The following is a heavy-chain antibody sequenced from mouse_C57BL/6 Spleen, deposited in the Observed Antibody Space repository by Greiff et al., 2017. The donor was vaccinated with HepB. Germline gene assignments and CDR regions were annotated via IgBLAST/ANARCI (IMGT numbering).Heavy chain of an antibody. CDR2: ISSGGSYT. CDR1: GFTFSSYG. CDR3: ARREDGSRLDY. J-gene: IGHJ2*01. V-gene: IGHV5-6*01. Sequence: EVQGVESGGDLVNPGGSLKLSCAASGFTFSSYGMSWVRQTPDKRLEWVATISSGGSYTYYPDSVKGRFTISRDNAKNTLYLQMSSLKSEDTAMYYCARREDGSRLDYWGQGTTLTVSS. D-gene: IGHD1-1*01.